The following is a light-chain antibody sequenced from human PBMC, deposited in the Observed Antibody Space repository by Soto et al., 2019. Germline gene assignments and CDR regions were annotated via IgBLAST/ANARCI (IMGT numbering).Light chain of an antibody. J-gene: IGKJ3*01. CDR1: QSVSSY. CDR2: DAS. CDR3: QQRSNLPPT. Sequence: EIVLTQSPATLSLSPGERATLSCRASQSVSSYLAWYQQKPGQAPRLLIYDASNRATGIPARFSGSGSGTDFTLTISSLEPEDLAVYYCQQRSNLPPTFGPGTKVDIK. V-gene: IGKV3-11*01.